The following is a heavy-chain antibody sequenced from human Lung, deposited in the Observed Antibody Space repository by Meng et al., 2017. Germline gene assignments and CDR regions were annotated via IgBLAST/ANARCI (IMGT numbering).Heavy chain of an antibody. CDR3: AAYGSGREAFFDN. J-gene: IGHJ4*02. Sequence: QVQLVQSGAEGKRPGASVTISCRASGYTFTKYYVHWMRQAPGQGLEWMGVIDPSGGGTTYEQKFQGRVTMTRDTSTSTVYMGLSGLRSEDTAVYYCAAYGSGREAFFDNWGQGTLVTVSS. V-gene: IGHV1-46*01. CDR1: GYTFTKYY. CDR2: IDPSGGGT. D-gene: IGHD3-10*01.